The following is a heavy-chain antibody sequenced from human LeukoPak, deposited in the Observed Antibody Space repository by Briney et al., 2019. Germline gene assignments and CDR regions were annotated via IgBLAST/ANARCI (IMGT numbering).Heavy chain of an antibody. CDR3: ARDHDSSGYYSVFDY. Sequence: ASVKVSCKASGYTFTSYGISWARQAPGQGLEWMGWISAYNGNTNYAQKLQGRVTMTTDTSTSTAYMELRSLRSDDTAVYYCARDHDSSGYYSVFDYWGQGTLVTVSS. CDR2: ISAYNGNT. J-gene: IGHJ4*02. V-gene: IGHV1-18*01. D-gene: IGHD3-22*01. CDR1: GYTFTSYG.